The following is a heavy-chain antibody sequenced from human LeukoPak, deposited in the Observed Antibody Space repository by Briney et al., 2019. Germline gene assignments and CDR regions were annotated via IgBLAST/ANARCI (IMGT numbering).Heavy chain of an antibody. CDR1: SGSVSNSHYY. CDR2: IFYSGNN. Sequence: ETLSLTCTVSSGSVSNSHYYWAWVRQPPGKGLEWLGSIFYSGNNHYNPSLKSPVTISIDTSKNQFSLKVSSVTAADTAIYYCARDPNIVATITLRAFDMWGQGTMVTVSS. D-gene: IGHD5-12*01. J-gene: IGHJ3*02. CDR3: ARDPNIVATITLRAFDM. V-gene: IGHV4-39*07.